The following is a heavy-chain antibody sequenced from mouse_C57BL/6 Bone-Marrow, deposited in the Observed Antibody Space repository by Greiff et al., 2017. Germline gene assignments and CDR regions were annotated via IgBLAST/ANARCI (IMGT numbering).Heavy chain of an antibody. CDR2: IYPRSGNT. D-gene: IGHD2-10*02. CDR3: ARNDLVSPYYFDY. CDR1: GYTFTSYG. V-gene: IGHV1-81*01. Sequence: QVQLQQSGAELARPGASVKLSCKASGYTFTSYGISWVKQRTGQGLEWIGEIYPRSGNTYYNEKFKGKATLTADKSSSTAYMGLRSLTSEDSAVYFCARNDLVSPYYFDYWGQGTTLTVSS. J-gene: IGHJ2*01.